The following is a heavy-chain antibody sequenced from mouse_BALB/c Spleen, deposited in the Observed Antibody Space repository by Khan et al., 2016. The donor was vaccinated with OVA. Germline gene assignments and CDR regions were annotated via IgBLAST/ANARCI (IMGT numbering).Heavy chain of an antibody. CDR2: INPNNGYT. V-gene: IGHV1-4*01. CDR1: GYTFTSYT. CDR3: GRDSAYYRSDGWFAY. Sequence: QVQLQQSGAELARPGASVKMSCKASGYTFTSYTIHWVKLRPGQGLEWIGYINPNNGYTNYNQKFKDKATLTADKSSTTVYMQLSSLTSDDSAVYICGRDSAYYRSDGWFAYWGQGTLVTVSA. D-gene: IGHD2-14*01. J-gene: IGHJ3*01.